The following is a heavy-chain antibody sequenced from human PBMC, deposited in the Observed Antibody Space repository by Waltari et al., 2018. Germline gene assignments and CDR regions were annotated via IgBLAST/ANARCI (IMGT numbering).Heavy chain of an antibody. CDR2: INPNRGGT. V-gene: IGHV1-2*02. D-gene: IGHD4-17*01. Sequence: QVQLVQSGAEVKKPGASVKVSCKASGYTFTGYYMHWVRQAPGQGLEWMGWINPNRGGTNYAQKFQGRVTMTRDTSISTAYMELSRLRSDDTVVYYCARIYGDYWVTLDPWGQGTLVTVSS. CDR1: GYTFTGYY. J-gene: IGHJ5*02. CDR3: ARIYGDYWVTLDP.